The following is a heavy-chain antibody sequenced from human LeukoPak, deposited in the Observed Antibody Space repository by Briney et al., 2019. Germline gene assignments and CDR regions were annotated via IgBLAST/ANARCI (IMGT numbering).Heavy chain of an antibody. CDR1: GFTFDDYA. D-gene: IGHD3-10*01. J-gene: IGHJ4*02. Sequence: GGSLRLSCAASGFTFDDYAMHWVRQAPGKGLEWVSLISGDGGSTYYADSVKGRFTISRDNSKNSLYLQMNSLRTEDTALYYCAKAGTYYYGSGSYYNQYYFDYWGQGTLVTVSS. CDR3: AKAGTYYYGSGSYYNQYYFDY. CDR2: ISGDGGST. V-gene: IGHV3-43*02.